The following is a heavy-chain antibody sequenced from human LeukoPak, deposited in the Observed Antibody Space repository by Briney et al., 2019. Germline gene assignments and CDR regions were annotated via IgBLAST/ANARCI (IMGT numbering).Heavy chain of an antibody. V-gene: IGHV3-30*02. D-gene: IGHD1-1*01. CDR3: VKYYGTRGTGGAYLDA. Sequence: PGGSLRLSCAASGFTFSNYGMHWVRQAPGKGLEWMTFIQYDERNKKYADSVKGRFTISRDNSKNTLYLQMNSLGTEDTAIYYCVKYYGTRGTGGAYLDAWGQGTLVTVSS. J-gene: IGHJ5*02. CDR2: IQYDERNK. CDR1: GFTFSNYG.